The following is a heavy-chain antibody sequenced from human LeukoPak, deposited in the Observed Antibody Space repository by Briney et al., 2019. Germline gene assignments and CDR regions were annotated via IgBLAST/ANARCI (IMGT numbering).Heavy chain of an antibody. D-gene: IGHD1-26*01. CDR2: ITWDGGST. CDR3: ARGSDSGRNYDFDY. J-gene: IGHJ4*02. Sequence: GGSLRLSCAASGFNFDDYAMYWVRQAPGKGLEWVSFITWDGGSTYYEDSVKGRFAISRDNSKNSLYLQMNSLRAEDTAVYYCARGSDSGRNYDFDYWGQGTMVTVSS. CDR1: GFNFDDYA. V-gene: IGHV3-43*02.